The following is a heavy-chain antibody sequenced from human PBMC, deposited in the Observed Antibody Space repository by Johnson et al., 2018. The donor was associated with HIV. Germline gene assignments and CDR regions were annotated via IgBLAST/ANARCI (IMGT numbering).Heavy chain of an antibody. D-gene: IGHD2-15*01. CDR3: ARRSEDLALDALDI. CDR1: GFTFGSHA. V-gene: IGHV3-30*04. J-gene: IGHJ3*02. CDR2: ISWDGTSK. Sequence: QVQLVESGGGVVQPGGSLRLSCAASGFTFGSHAMHWVRQAPGKGLEWVACISWDGTSKYYADSVKGRFTISRDNSKNTLYLQMNSLRVEDTAVYYCARRSEDLALDALDIWGQGTMVTVSS.